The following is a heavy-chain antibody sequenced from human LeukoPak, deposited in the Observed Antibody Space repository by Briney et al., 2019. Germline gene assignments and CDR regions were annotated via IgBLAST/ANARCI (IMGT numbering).Heavy chain of an antibody. CDR1: GFTFSSYA. Sequence: PGGSLRLSCAASGFTFSSYAMSWVRQAPGKGLEWVSAISGSGGSTYYADSVKGRFTISRDNSKNTLYLQMNSLRAEDTAVYYCAKIPAAMLQYYYYMDVWGKGTTVTVSS. V-gene: IGHV3-23*01. D-gene: IGHD2-2*01. CDR3: AKIPAAMLQYYYYMDV. CDR2: ISGSGGST. J-gene: IGHJ6*03.